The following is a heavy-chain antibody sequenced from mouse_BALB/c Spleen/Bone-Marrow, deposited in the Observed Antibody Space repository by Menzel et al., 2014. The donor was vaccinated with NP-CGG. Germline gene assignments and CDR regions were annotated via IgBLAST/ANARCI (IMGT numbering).Heavy chain of an antibody. V-gene: IGHV1S127*01. J-gene: IGHJ2*01. CDR3: TIPTARACFDY. CDR1: GYTFTSYW. CDR2: IDPSDSYT. Sequence: QVQLQQSGAELVKPGASVKMSCKASGYTFTSYWMHWVKQRPGQGPEWIGVIDPSDSYTSYNQKFKGKATLTVDTSSSTAYMQLSSLTSEDSAVYYCTIPTARACFDYWGQGTTLTVSS. D-gene: IGHD3-2*01.